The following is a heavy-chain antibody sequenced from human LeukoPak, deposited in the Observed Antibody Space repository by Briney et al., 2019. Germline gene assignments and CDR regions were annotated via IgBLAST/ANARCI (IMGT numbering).Heavy chain of an antibody. V-gene: IGHV1-2*02. Sequence: GASVKVSCKASGYTFTGYYMHWLRQAPGQGLEWMGWINPNSGGTNYAQKFQGRVTMTGDTSISTAYMGLSRLRSDDTAVYYCARDWVVRGVMFYYFDYWGQGTLVTVSS. D-gene: IGHD3-10*02. CDR1: GYTFTGYY. CDR2: INPNSGGT. CDR3: ARDWVVRGVMFYYFDY. J-gene: IGHJ4*02.